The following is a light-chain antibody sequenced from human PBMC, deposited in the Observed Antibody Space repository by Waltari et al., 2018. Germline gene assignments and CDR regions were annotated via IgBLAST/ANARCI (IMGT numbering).Light chain of an antibody. CDR2: EVS. CDR1: SSDVGRYNL. CDR3: YSYAGSSTVV. V-gene: IGLV2-23*02. Sequence: QSALTQPASVSGSPGQSITISCTGTSSDVGRYNLVSWYQQHPGKAPKLMIYEVSKRPSGVSNRFSGSKSGNTASLTISGLQAEDEADYYCYSYAGSSTVVFGGGTKLTVL. J-gene: IGLJ2*01.